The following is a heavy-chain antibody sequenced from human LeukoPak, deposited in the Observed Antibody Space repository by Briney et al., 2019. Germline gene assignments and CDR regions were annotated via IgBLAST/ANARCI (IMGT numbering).Heavy chain of an antibody. V-gene: IGHV4-30-2*01. CDR2: IYHSGST. J-gene: IGHJ3*02. D-gene: IGHD5-18*01. CDR3: ARGLWIQPIPDGFDI. CDR1: GGSISSGGYS. Sequence: KTSETLSLTCAVSGGSISSGGYSWSWIRQPPGKGLEWIGYIYHSGSTYYNPSLKSRVTISVDRSKNQFSLKLSSVTAADTAVYYCARGLWIQPIPDGFDIWGQGTMVTVSS.